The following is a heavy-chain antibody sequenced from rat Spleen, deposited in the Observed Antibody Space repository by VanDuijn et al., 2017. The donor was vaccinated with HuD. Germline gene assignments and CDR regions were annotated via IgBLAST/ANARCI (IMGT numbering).Heavy chain of an antibody. Sequence: QVQLKESGPGLVQPSQTLSLTCTVSGFSLTSYHVSWVRQTPGKGLEWMGVIWTGGSTAYNLVLKSRLSINRDTSKSQVFLKMNSLQTEDTATYYCARDLYGGYTDYWGQGVMVTVSS. CDR2: IWTGGST. CDR1: GFSLTSYH. CDR3: ARDLYGGYTDY. D-gene: IGHD1-11*01. V-gene: IGHV2-43*01. J-gene: IGHJ2*01.